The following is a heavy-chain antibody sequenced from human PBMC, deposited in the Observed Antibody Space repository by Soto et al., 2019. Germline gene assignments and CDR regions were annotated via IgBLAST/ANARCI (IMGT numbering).Heavy chain of an antibody. J-gene: IGHJ5*02. D-gene: IGHD6-13*01. V-gene: IGHV3-33*01. CDR3: AREGEQTTHNWFDL. CDR2: IWYDGSNK. Sequence: SLRLSCAASGFTFSSYGMHWVRQAPGKGLEWVAVIWYDGSNKYYADSVKGRFTISRDNSKNTLYLQMNSLRAEDTAVYYCAREGEQTTHNWFDLWGQGTLVTVSS. CDR1: GFTFSSYG.